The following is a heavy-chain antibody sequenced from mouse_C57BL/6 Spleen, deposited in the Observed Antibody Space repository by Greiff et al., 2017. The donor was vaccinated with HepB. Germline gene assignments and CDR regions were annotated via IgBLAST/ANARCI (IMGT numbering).Heavy chain of an antibody. CDR2: ISDGGSYT. J-gene: IGHJ4*01. D-gene: IGHD1-1*01. CDR3: AREYYGSSYDYAMDY. V-gene: IGHV5-4*01. CDR1: GFTFSSYA. Sequence: EVKLVESGGGLVKPGGSLKLSCAASGFTFSSYAMSWVRQTPEKRLEWVATISDGGSYTYYPDNVKGRFTISRDNAKNNLYLQMSHLKSEDTAMYYCAREYYGSSYDYAMDYWGQGTSVTVSS.